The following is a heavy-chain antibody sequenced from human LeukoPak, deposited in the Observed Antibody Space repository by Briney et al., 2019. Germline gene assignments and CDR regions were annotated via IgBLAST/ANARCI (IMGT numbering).Heavy chain of an antibody. V-gene: IGHV3-9*01. D-gene: IGHD2-2*01. CDR2: ISWNSGSI. J-gene: IGHJ4*02. Sequence: GRSLRLSCAASGFTFDDYAMHWVRQAPGKGLEWVSGISWNSGSIGYADSVKGRFTVSRDNAKNSLYLQMNSLRAEDTALYYCAKDMRVVPAAISLDYWGQGTLVTVSS. CDR1: GFTFDDYA. CDR3: AKDMRVVPAAISLDY.